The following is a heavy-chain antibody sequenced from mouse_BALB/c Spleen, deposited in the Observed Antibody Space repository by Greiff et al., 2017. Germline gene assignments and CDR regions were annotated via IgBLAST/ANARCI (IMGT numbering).Heavy chain of an antibody. D-gene: IGHD2-4*01. V-gene: IGHV1-26*01. J-gene: IGHJ3*01. CDR2: VNPNNGGT. Sequence: VQLQQSGPDLVKPGASVKISCKASGYSFTGYYMHWVKQSHGKSLEWIGRVNPNNGGTSYNQKFKGKAILTVDKSSSTAYMELRSLTSEDSAVSSCESREDYDYAGAWFAYWGQGTLVTVSA. CDR3: ESREDYDYAGAWFAY. CDR1: GYSFTGYY.